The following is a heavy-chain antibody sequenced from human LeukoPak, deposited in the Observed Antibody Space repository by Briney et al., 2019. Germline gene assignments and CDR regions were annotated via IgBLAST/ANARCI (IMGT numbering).Heavy chain of an antibody. CDR3: ARDGKRGYSYGYTDY. Sequence: GGSLRLSCAASGFTFSRYWMHWVRQAPGKGLVWVSRINSDGSSTTYADSVKGGFTISRDNAKNTLYLQMNGLRAEDTALYYCARDGKRGYSYGYTDYWGQGTLVTVSS. CDR2: INSDGSST. D-gene: IGHD5-18*01. J-gene: IGHJ4*02. CDR1: GFTFSRYW. V-gene: IGHV3-74*03.